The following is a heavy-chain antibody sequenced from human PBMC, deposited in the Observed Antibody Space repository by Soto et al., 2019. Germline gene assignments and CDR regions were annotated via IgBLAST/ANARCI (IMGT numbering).Heavy chain of an antibody. V-gene: IGHV3-7*05. CDR1: GFTFRRDW. D-gene: IGHD2-15*01. Sequence: GPMVEPGGGLVLPGGSLRLACQVSGFTFRRDWMTWVRRSPGKGLEWVANIKLDGSEKYYVDAVKGRFTISRDNAKNSVRLELSDMGDNATAVYYCAVVTIAGTAVPGYWGQGALVSVSS. CDR2: IKLDGSEK. J-gene: IGHJ4*02. CDR3: AVVTIAGTAVPGY.